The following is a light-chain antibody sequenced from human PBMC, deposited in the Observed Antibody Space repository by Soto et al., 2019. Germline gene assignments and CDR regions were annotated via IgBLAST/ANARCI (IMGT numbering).Light chain of an antibody. J-gene: IGKJ3*01. CDR3: QQRSNWPST. CDR2: DAS. CDR1: QSVNTN. Sequence: EIVLTQSPGTLSLSPWERVTLSCRASQSVNTNLAWYQQKPGQAPRLLISDASTRATGIPARFSGSGSGTDFTLTISRLEPEDFAVYYCQQRSNWPSTFGPGTKVDIK. V-gene: IGKV3-11*01.